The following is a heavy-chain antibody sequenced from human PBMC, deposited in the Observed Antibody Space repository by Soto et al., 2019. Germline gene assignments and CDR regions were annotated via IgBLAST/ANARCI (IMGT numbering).Heavy chain of an antibody. Sequence: VQLVESGGGLVQPGGSLRLSCVASGFTFNKYWMTWVRQAPGKGLEWVANIKQDGSEKNYVDSVKGRFTISRDNAKNSLYLQMNSLRAEDTAVYYCASLVVPAAIYYYYYAMDVWGQGTTVTVSS. CDR1: GFTFNKYW. CDR3: ASLVVPAAIYYYYYAMDV. V-gene: IGHV3-7*01. J-gene: IGHJ6*02. CDR2: IKQDGSEK. D-gene: IGHD2-2*01.